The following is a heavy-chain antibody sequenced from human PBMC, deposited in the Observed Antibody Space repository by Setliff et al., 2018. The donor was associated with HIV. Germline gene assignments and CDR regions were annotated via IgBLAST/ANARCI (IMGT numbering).Heavy chain of an antibody. J-gene: IGHJ5*02. V-gene: IGHV1-69*05. CDR3: ARDFGGYCSSMSCPGLFDP. CDR1: GGTFSSYA. Sequence: GASVKVSCKASGGTFSSYAISWVRQAPGQGLEWMGGIIPISGTVNYAQKFWGRVTITTHESTSTAYMVLSSLRSEDTAVYYCARDFGGYCSSMSCPGLFDPWGQGTLVTVSS. CDR2: IIPISGTV. D-gene: IGHD2-2*01.